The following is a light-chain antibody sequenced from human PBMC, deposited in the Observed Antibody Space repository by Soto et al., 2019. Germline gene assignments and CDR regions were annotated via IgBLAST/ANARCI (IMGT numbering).Light chain of an antibody. J-gene: IGLJ2*01. Sequence: QSALTQPASVSGSPGQSITLSCTATSSDVGNYNIVSWYQQYPGKAPKLMIYEDTKRPSGVSHRFSGSKSGNTASLTISGLQAEDEADYFCCSYPGSGTPVVFGGGTKLTVL. CDR3: CSYPGSGTPVV. CDR1: SSDVGNYNI. V-gene: IGLV2-23*01. CDR2: EDT.